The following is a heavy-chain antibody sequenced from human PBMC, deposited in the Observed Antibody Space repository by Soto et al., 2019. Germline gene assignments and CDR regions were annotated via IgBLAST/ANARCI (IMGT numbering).Heavy chain of an antibody. D-gene: IGHD6-19*01. V-gene: IGHV4-39*01. CDR1: GGSISSSSYS. CDR2: IYYSGST. CDR3: ARKESVAGDFDY. J-gene: IGHJ4*02. Sequence: SEILSLTCTVSGGSISSSSYSWGWIGQPPGKGLEWIGSIYYSGSTYYNQSLKSRVTISVDTSKNQFSLKLSSLPPADTAVYYCARKESVAGDFDYWGQGTLVTVYS.